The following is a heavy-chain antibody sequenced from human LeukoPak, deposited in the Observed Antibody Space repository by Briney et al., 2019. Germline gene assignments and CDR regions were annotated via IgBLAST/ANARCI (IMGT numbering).Heavy chain of an antibody. CDR3: AKDTSVHGMDV. CDR1: GFTFSSYA. V-gene: IGHV3-30-3*01. J-gene: IGHJ6*02. D-gene: IGHD4-17*01. CDR2: ISYDGSNK. Sequence: PGGSLRLSCAASGFTFSSYAMHWVRQAPGKGLEWVAVISYDGSNKYYADSVKGRFTISRDNSKNTLYLQMNSLRAEDTAVYYCAKDTSVHGMDVWGQGTTVTVSS.